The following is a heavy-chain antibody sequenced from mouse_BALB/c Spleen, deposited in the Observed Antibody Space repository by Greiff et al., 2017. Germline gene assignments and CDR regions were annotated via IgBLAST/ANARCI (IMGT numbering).Heavy chain of an antibody. Sequence: EVKLVESGGGLVKPGGSLKLSCAASGFTFSDYYMYWVRQTPEKRLEWVATISDGGSYTYYPDSVKGRFTISRDNAKNNLYLQMSSLKSEDTAMYYCARGGSHPHWYFDVWGAGTTVTVSS. J-gene: IGHJ1*01. CDR1: GFTFSDYY. CDR3: ARGGSHPHWYFDV. CDR2: ISDGGSYT. V-gene: IGHV5-4*02.